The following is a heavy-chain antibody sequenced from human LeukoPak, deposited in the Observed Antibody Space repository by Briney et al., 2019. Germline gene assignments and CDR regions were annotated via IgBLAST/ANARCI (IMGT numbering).Heavy chain of an antibody. J-gene: IGHJ4*02. CDR2: ISGSGGST. CDR3: ARAKSYGDLYYFDY. V-gene: IGHV3-23*01. D-gene: IGHD4-17*01. Sequence: QPGGSLRLSCAASGFTFSSYAMSWVRQAPGKGLEWVSAISGSGGSTYYADSVKGRFTISRDNAKNSLYLQMNSLRAEDTAVYYCARAKSYGDLYYFDYWGQGTLVTVSS. CDR1: GFTFSSYA.